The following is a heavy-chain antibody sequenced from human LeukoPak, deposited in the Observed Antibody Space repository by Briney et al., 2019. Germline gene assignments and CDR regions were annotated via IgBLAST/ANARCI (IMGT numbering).Heavy chain of an antibody. D-gene: IGHD3-22*01. CDR1: GFTFGDYA. CDR3: TRAPSYYYDSSGYWGTYYFDY. V-gene: IGHV3-49*03. Sequence: GGSLRLSCTASGFTFGDYAMGWFRQAPGKGLEWVGFIRSKAYGGTTEYAASVKGRFTISRDDSKSIAYLQMNSLKTEDTAVYYCTRAPSYYYDSSGYWGTYYFDYWGQGTLVTVSS. CDR2: IRSKAYGGTT. J-gene: IGHJ4*02.